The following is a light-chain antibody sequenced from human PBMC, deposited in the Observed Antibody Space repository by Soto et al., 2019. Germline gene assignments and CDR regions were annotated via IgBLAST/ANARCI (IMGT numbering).Light chain of an antibody. CDR3: STSYDTLDAYV. J-gene: IGLJ1*01. CDR1: SSNIGDNP. Sequence: QSVLPQPPSASAPPGQRVTISCSGGSSNIGDNPVNWYQHLPGAAPPLLIYNNNQRPSGVPDRFSGSKSGASASLAISGLRSEDEADYYCSTSYDTLDAYVFGTGTKLTVL. CDR2: NNN. V-gene: IGLV1-44*01.